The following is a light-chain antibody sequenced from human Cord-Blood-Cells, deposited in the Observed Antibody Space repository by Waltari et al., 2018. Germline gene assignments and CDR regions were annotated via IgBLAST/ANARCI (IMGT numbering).Light chain of an antibody. Sequence: QAALTKPASVSASPGPSITISRPGPSGDVGSSNLVSCYQQHPGKAPKLMIYECSKRPSGVFNRFSGSKSGNTASVTITGLQAEDEADYYCCSYAGSSTPNWVFGGGTKLTVL. CDR2: ECS. CDR3: CSYAGSSTPNWV. J-gene: IGLJ3*02. V-gene: IGLV2-23*01. CDR1: SGDVGSSNL.